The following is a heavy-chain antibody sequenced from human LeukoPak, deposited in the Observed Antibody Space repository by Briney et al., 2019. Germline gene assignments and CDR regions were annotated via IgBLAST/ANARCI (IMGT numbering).Heavy chain of an antibody. V-gene: IGHV3-23*01. CDR3: AKDQRRVYGSTGFDP. D-gene: IGHD3-10*01. CDR1: GFTFSSYA. J-gene: IGHJ5*02. Sequence: GGSLRLSCAASGFTFSSYAMSCVRQAPGKGLEWVSAISGSGGRTYYADSVKGRFTISRDNSKNTLYLQMNSLRAKDTAVYYCAKDQRRVYGSTGFDPWGQGTLVTVSS. CDR2: ISGSGGRT.